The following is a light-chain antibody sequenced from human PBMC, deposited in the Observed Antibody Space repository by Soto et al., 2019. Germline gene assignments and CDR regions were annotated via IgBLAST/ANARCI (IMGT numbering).Light chain of an antibody. CDR2: DAY. CDR3: QPDSSRT. V-gene: IGKV3-20*01. Sequence: THYPDTVWCYKGARSTLSFRASQSVGHMFLAWFQQKPGQAPRLLIFDAYRRATGIPDRFSGSGSGTNFALTIRSLEPEVSAVYSCQPDSSRTFGQGTKVDIK. CDR1: QSVGHMF. J-gene: IGKJ1*01.